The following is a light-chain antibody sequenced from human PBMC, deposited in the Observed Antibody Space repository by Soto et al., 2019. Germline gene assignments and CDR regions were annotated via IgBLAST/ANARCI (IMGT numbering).Light chain of an antibody. Sequence: EIVLTQSPATLSLSPGERATLSCRASQSFSTYLAWYQQKSGQAPRLLIYDTSNRATGIPARFSGSGSGTDFTLTISSLEPEDFALYYCQHRANWPWTFGQGTK. CDR2: DTS. J-gene: IGKJ1*01. CDR1: QSFSTY. V-gene: IGKV3-11*01. CDR3: QHRANWPWT.